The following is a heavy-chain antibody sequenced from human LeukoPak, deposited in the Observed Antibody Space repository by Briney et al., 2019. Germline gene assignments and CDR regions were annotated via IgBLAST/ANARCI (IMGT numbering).Heavy chain of an antibody. CDR3: ARGRYSGTTFYFDY. CDR1: GFTFSSYA. J-gene: IGHJ4*02. D-gene: IGHD1-26*01. V-gene: IGHV3-7*01. CDR2: IKKDGSEK. Sequence: GGSLRLSCAASGFTFSSYAMSWVRQAPGKGLEWVANIKKDGSEKYYVDSVKGRFTISRDNAENSLYLQMNSLRAEDTAIYYCARGRYSGTTFYFDYWGQGTLVSVSS.